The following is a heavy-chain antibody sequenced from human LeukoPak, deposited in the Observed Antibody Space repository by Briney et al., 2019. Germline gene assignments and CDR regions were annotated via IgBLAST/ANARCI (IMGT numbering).Heavy chain of an antibody. V-gene: IGHV4-34*01. CDR1: GESLNSYY. CDR3: ARGAWATRLGS. CDR2: IYESGTT. Sequence: PSETLSLTCAVYGESLNSYYWSWVRQPPGEGLEWIGEIYESGTTEHNPSLKSRVTISMVPSKQQFSLSLSSVTAAGTAVYYCARGAWATRLGSWGLGTPVIVSS. D-gene: IGHD2-15*01. J-gene: IGHJ4*02.